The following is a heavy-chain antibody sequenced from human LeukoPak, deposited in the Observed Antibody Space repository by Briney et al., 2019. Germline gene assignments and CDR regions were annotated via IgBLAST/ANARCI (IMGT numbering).Heavy chain of an antibody. Sequence: ASVKVSCKASGYIFTSYSIIWVRQAPGQGLEWMGWIRAYNDNTNYAQKLQGRVTMTTDTSTSTAYMELRSLRSDDTAVYYCARPDYGGNRGAFDIWGQGTMVTVSS. D-gene: IGHD4-23*01. V-gene: IGHV1-18*01. CDR2: IRAYNDNT. J-gene: IGHJ3*02. CDR1: GYIFTSYS. CDR3: ARPDYGGNRGAFDI.